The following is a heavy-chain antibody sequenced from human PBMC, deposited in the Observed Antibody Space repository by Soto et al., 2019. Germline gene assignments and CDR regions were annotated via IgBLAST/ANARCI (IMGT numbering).Heavy chain of an antibody. D-gene: IGHD2-21*02. J-gene: IGHJ4*02. V-gene: IGHV4-59*07. CDR1: GCSISSYY. CDR2: IYYSGST. CDR3: ARFEYCGGDCYSAFDY. Sequence: XDTLSLTGTVSGCSISSYYWSWIRQPPGKGLEWIGYIYYSGSTNYNPSLKSRVTISVDTSKNQFSLKLSSVTAADTAVYYCARFEYCGGDCYSAFDYWGQGTLVTVSS.